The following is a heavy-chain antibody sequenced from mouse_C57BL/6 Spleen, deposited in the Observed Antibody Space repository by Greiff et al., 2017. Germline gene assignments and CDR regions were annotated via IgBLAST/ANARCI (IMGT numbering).Heavy chain of an antibody. V-gene: IGHV1-50*01. Sequence: QVQLQQPGAELVKPGASVKLSCKASGYTFTSYWMQWVKQRPGQGLEWIGEIDPSDSYTNYNQKFKGKATLTVDTSSSTAYMQLSSLTSEDSAVYYCARWTAQATSDYWGQGTTLTVSS. CDR1: GYTFTSYW. J-gene: IGHJ2*01. CDR2: IDPSDSYT. D-gene: IGHD3-2*02. CDR3: ARWTAQATSDY.